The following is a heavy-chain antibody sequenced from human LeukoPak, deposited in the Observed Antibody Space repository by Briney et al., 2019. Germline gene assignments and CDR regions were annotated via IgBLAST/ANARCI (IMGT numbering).Heavy chain of an antibody. CDR3: AKTSLRYFDWLPFDY. D-gene: IGHD3-9*01. CDR1: GFTFSSYG. V-gene: IGHV3-30*18. J-gene: IGHJ4*02. CDR2: ISYDGSNK. Sequence: AGGSLRLSCAASGFTFSSYGMHWVRQAPGKGLEWVAVISYDGSNKYYADSVKGRFTISRDNSKNTLYLQMNSLRAEDTAVYYCAKTSLRYFDWLPFDYWGQGTLVTVSS.